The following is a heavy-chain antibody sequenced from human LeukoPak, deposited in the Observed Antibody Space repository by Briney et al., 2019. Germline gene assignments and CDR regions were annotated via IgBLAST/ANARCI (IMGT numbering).Heavy chain of an antibody. V-gene: IGHV4-4*02. CDR2: IYHSGST. J-gene: IGHJ5*02. D-gene: IGHD5-18*01. Sequence: SGTLSLTCAVSGGSISSSNWWSWVRQPPGKGLEWIGGIYHSGSTNYNPSLKSRVTISVDKSKNQFSLKLSSVTAADTAVYYCARIYVDTAMVRWFDPWGQGTLVTVSS. CDR1: GGSISSSNW. CDR3: ARIYVDTAMVRWFDP.